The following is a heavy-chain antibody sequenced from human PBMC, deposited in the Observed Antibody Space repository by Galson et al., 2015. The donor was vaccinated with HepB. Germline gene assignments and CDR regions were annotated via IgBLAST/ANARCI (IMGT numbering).Heavy chain of an antibody. CDR3: ARVVRAGVSYFDY. J-gene: IGHJ4*02. CDR2: ISAYNNYT. V-gene: IGHV1-18*01. CDR1: GYTFTSYG. D-gene: IGHD4-23*01. Sequence: SVKVSCKASGYTFTSYGITWVRQAPGQGLEWMGWISAYNNYTNYEQKFQGRVTVTTDTSTSTAYMELRGLRSDDTAVYYCARVVRAGVSYFDYWGQGTLVTVS.